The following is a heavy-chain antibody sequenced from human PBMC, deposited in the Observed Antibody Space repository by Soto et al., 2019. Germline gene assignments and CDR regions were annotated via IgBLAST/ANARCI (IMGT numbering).Heavy chain of an antibody. CDR1: GFAFEDYA. J-gene: IGHJ4*02. V-gene: IGHV3-9*01. CDR3: ARDPRSGTYLSKSFFDY. CDR2: ITRNSASI. Sequence: DVRLVESGGVLVQPGRSLRLSCAASGFAFEDYAIHWVRQAPGAGLEWVSGITRNSASIHYAPSVEGRFTTSRDNAKNSLYLQMNSLEPEDTALYFCARDPRSGTYLSKSFFDYWGQGTLVTVSS. D-gene: IGHD3-10*01.